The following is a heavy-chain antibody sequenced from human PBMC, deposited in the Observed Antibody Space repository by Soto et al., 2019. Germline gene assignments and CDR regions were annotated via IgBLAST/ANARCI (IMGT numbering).Heavy chain of an antibody. D-gene: IGHD6-19*01. CDR2: ISSSSNSI. CDR3: ARRLAVAEPDAFDI. J-gene: IGHJ3*02. Sequence: GGSLRHPCAASGFTSSRYSMNWVRQAPGKGLEWVSYISSSSNSIYYADSVKGRFTISRDNAKNSLHLQMNSLRAEDTAVYYCARRLAVAEPDAFDIWGPGTMVTVSS. CDR1: GFTSSRYS. V-gene: IGHV3-48*01.